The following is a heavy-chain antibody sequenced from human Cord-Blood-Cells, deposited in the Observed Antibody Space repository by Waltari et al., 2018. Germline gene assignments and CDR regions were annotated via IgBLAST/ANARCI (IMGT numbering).Heavy chain of an antibody. D-gene: IGHD2-8*02. CDR3: ARGRVVYAMNY. CDR2: ISSSGSTI. Sequence: EVQLVGSGGGLLQPGGSLRLCCAASGFPFRSYEMNWVRQAPGKGLEWVSYISSSGSTIYYADSVKGRFTISRDNAKNSLYLQMNSLRAEDTAVYYCARGRVVYAMNYWGQGTLVTVSS. CDR1: GFPFRSYE. J-gene: IGHJ4*02. V-gene: IGHV3-48*03.